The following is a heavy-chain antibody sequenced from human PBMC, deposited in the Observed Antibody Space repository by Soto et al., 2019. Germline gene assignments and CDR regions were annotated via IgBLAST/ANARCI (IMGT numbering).Heavy chain of an antibody. CDR2: IIPIFGTA. CDR3: ASRRSGSYYHYYYYYGMDV. V-gene: IGHV1-69*01. J-gene: IGHJ6*02. Sequence: QVQLVQSGAEVKKPGSSVKVSCKASGGTFSSYAISWVRQAPGQGLEWMGGIIPIFGTANYAQKFQGRVTITADESTSTAYMELSSLGSEDTAVYYCASRRSGSYYHYYYYYGMDVWGQGTTVTVSS. D-gene: IGHD1-26*01. CDR1: GGTFSSYA.